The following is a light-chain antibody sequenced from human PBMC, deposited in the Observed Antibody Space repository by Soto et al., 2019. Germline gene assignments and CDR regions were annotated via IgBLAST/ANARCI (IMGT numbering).Light chain of an antibody. CDR3: CSYAGSFTYV. CDR1: STDVGTYNY. V-gene: IGLV2-23*02. CDR2: EVT. J-gene: IGLJ1*01. Sequence: QSALAQPASVSGSPGQSITISCTGTSTDVGTYNYVSWYQQHPGKAPKLMIYEVTNRPSGVSIRFSGSKSGSTASLTISGLQAEDEADYYCCSYAGSFTYVFGTGTKLTVL.